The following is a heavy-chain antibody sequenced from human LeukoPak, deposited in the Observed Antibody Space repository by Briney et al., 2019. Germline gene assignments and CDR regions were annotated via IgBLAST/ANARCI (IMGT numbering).Heavy chain of an antibody. CDR2: ISSSSSTI. D-gene: IGHD2-15*01. V-gene: IGHV3-48*01. CDR1: GFTFSSYS. J-gene: IGHJ3*02. CDR3: ARDRGDCSGGSCYSNAFGI. Sequence: GGSLRLSCAASGFTFSSYSMNWVRQAPGKGLEWVSYISSSSSTIYYADSVKGRFTISRDNAKNSLYLQMNSLRAEDTAVYYCARDRGDCSGGSCYSNAFGIWGQGTMVTVSS.